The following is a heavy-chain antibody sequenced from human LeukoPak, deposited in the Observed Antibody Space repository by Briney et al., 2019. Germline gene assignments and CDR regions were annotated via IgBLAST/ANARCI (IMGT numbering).Heavy chain of an antibody. Sequence: SETLSLTCTVSGGSMSSYYWGWIRQPPGKGLEWIGYIYYSGSTDYNPSLKSRVTISVDTSKNLFSLKLSSVTAADTAVYYCARVRQQVVHDAFDIWGQGTMVIVSS. D-gene: IGHD6-13*01. CDR3: ARVRQQVVHDAFDI. J-gene: IGHJ3*02. CDR1: GGSMSSYY. CDR2: IYYSGST. V-gene: IGHV4-59*01.